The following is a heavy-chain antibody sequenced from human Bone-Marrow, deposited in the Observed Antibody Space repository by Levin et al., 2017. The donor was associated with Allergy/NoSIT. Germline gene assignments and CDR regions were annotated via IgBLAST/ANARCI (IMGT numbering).Heavy chain of an antibody. CDR2: IRGSDGST. D-gene: IGHD2/OR15-2a*01. J-gene: IGHJ3*01. V-gene: IGHV3-23*01. Sequence: GESLKISCAASGFTFSSYAMSWVRQAPGKGLEWVSAIRGSDGSTYYADSEKGRFTISRDNSKNTLYLQMNSLRAEDTAVYHCVRGIIGDVRVAHKEAFDVWGQGTMVTVSS. CDR1: GFTFSSYA. CDR3: VRGIIGDVRVAHKEAFDV.